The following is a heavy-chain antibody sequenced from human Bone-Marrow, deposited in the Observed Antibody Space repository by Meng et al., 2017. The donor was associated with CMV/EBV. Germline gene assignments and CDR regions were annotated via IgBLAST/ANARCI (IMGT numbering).Heavy chain of an antibody. J-gene: IGHJ4*02. V-gene: IGHV3-48*03. CDR1: GFTFSSYW. Sequence: GESLKISCGAAGFTFSSYWMSWVRQAPGKGLEWISYISSSGSTLYYADSVKGRFTISRDNAKNSLYLQMNSLRAEDTAVYYCARETYYYDSSGSDYFDYWGQGTLVTVSS. D-gene: IGHD3-22*01. CDR3: ARETYYYDSSGSDYFDY. CDR2: ISSSGSTL.